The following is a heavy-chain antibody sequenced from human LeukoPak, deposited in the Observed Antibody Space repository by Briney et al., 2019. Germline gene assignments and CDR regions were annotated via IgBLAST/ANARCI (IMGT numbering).Heavy chain of an antibody. V-gene: IGHV4-34*01. CDR1: GGSFSGYY. Sequence: SETLSFTCAVYGGSFSGYYWSWIRQPPGKGLEWIGEINHSESTNYNPSLKSRVTISVDTSKNQFSLKLSSVTAADTAVYYCARHRYDSSACTYDAFDIWGQGTMVTVSS. CDR2: INHSEST. CDR3: ARHRYDSSACTYDAFDI. J-gene: IGHJ3*02. D-gene: IGHD3-22*01.